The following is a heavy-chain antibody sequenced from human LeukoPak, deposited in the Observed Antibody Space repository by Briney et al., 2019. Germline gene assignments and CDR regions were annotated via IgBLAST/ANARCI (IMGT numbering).Heavy chain of an antibody. CDR3: AKEQDDILTGYPRAFDI. D-gene: IGHD3-9*01. J-gene: IGHJ3*02. Sequence: PGGSLRLSCAASGFTFDDYAMHWVRQAPGKGLEWVSLISGDGGRTYYADSVKGRFTISRDNSKNSLYLQMNSLRTEDTALYYCAKEQDDILTGYPRAFDIWGQGTMVTVSS. CDR2: ISGDGGRT. CDR1: GFTFDDYA. V-gene: IGHV3-43*02.